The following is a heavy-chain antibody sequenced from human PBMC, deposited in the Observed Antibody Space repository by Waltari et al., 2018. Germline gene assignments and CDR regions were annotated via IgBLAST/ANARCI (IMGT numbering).Heavy chain of an antibody. CDR1: GYSISRGYY. CDR2: IYHSGST. D-gene: IGHD1-26*01. CDR3: ARDLKNSGSYCSFDY. Sequence: QVQLQESGPGLVKPSETLSLTCTVSGYSISRGYYWGWIRQPPGKGLEWIGSIYHSGSTYYNQSVNSRVTISGDTSKNQFSLTLSCVTAADTAVYYCARDLKNSGSYCSFDYWGQGTLVTVSS. V-gene: IGHV4-38-2*02. J-gene: IGHJ4*02.